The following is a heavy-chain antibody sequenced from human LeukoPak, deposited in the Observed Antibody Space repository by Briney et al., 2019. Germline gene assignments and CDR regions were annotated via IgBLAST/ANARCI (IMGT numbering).Heavy chain of an antibody. Sequence: PSETPSLTCTVSGGSISTSDYYWGWIRQPPGRGLEWIGSVFYSGSTYYNPSLKSRVTISVDTSKNQFSLKLSSVTAADTAVYYCARVPNWNYPSFDYWGQGIQVTVSS. V-gene: IGHV4-39*01. CDR1: GGSISTSDYY. CDR2: VFYSGST. D-gene: IGHD1-7*01. J-gene: IGHJ4*02. CDR3: ARVPNWNYPSFDY.